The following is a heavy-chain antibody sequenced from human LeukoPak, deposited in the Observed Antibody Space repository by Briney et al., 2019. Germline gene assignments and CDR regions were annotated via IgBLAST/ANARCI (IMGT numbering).Heavy chain of an antibody. CDR2: ISGGGGSR. J-gene: IGHJ5*02. D-gene: IGHD5-24*01. CDR3: TTDAVEMENWFDP. V-gene: IGHV3-23*01. CDR1: GFTFINYA. Sequence: GGSLRLSCAASGFTFINYAMSWVRQAPGKGLEWVSAISGGGGSRNYAESVKGRFTISRDNSKETLYLQMNSLKTEDTAVYYCTTDAVEMENWFDPWGQGTLVTVSS.